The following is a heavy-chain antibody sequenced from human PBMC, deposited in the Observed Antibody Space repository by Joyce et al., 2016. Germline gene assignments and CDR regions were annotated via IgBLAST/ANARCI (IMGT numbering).Heavy chain of an antibody. V-gene: IGHV4-59*01. CDR3: ARFRGGTYVERYFDY. J-gene: IGHJ4*02. D-gene: IGHD3-16*01. CDR1: GGSISGYS. Sequence: QVQLQESGPGLVKPSEPLSLTCTVSGGSISGYSWSWIRQPPGKGLEWIGYIYYSGNTNYNPSLMSRVTMSVDMSKNQFSLNLNSVTAADTAVYFCARFRGGTYVERYFDYWGQGTLVTVSS. CDR2: IYYSGNT.